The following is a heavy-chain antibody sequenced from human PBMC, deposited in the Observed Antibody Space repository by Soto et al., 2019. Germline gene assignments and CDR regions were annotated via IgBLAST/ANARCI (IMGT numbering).Heavy chain of an antibody. D-gene: IGHD3-16*01. CDR3: AKDSGGGVGLFDY. CDR2: ISWNSGSV. CDR1: GFTFNDHA. Sequence: DVQLVESGGGLVQPGRSLRLSCGASGFTFNDHAMHWVRQAPGKGLEWVSGISWNSGSVGYADSVKGRFTISRDNAKNSVYLQMSSLRAEDTALYYCAKDSGGGVGLFDYWGQGTLVTVSS. J-gene: IGHJ4*02. V-gene: IGHV3-9*01.